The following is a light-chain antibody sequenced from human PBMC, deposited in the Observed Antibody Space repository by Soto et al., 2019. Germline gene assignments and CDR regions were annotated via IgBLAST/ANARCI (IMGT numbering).Light chain of an antibody. J-gene: IGLJ1*01. V-gene: IGLV1-51*01. CDR2: DDN. CDR1: SSNIGGNS. Sequence: QSVMTQPPSVSAAPGQKVTISCSGSSSNIGGNSVSWYQQIPGTAPKLLIYDDNKRPSGIPDRFSGAKSGTSATLGITGFQTGDEADYYCGSWDSSLSAYVFGTGTKVTFL. CDR3: GSWDSSLSAYV.